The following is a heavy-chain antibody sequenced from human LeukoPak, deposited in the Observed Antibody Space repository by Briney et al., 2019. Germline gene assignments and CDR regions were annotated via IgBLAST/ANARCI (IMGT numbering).Heavy chain of an antibody. CDR3: ARTPYGDYYYYYMDV. Sequence: ASETLSLTCTVSGYSISSGYYWGWIRQPPGKGLEWIGSIYHSGSTYYNPSLKSRVTISVDTSKNQFSLKLSSVTAADTAVYYCARTPYGDYYYYYMDVWGKGTTVTVSS. J-gene: IGHJ6*03. V-gene: IGHV4-38-2*02. D-gene: IGHD4-17*01. CDR2: IYHSGST. CDR1: GYSISSGYY.